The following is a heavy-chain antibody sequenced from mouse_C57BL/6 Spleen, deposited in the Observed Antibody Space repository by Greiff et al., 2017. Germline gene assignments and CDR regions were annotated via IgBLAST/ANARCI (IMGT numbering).Heavy chain of an antibody. Sequence: QVQLQQPGAELVMPGASVKLSCKASGYTFTSYWMHWVKQRPGQGLEWIGEIDPSDSYTNYNQKFKGKSTLTVDKSSSTAYMQLRSLTSEDSSVYDCGRGGGGDYWGQGTTLTVSS. CDR3: GRGGGGDY. J-gene: IGHJ2*01. CDR1: GYTFTSYW. CDR2: IDPSDSYT. D-gene: IGHD1-1*02. V-gene: IGHV1-69*01.